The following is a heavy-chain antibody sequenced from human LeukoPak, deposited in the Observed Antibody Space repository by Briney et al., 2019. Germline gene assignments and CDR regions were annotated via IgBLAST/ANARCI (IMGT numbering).Heavy chain of an antibody. CDR2: MNPNSGNT. V-gene: IGHV1-8*01. D-gene: IGHD6-13*01. CDR3: ARARAIAAPRGGFDP. Sequence: ASVKVSCKASGYTFTSYDINWVRQATGQGLEWMGWMNPNSGNTGYAQKFQGRVTMTRNTSISTAYVELSSLRSEDTAVYYCARARAIAAPRGGFDPWGQGTLVTVSS. J-gene: IGHJ5*02. CDR1: GYTFTSYD.